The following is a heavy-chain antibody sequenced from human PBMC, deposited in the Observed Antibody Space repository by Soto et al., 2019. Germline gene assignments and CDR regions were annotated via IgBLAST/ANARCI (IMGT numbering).Heavy chain of an antibody. Sequence: QVHLVQSGAEVKKPGASVKVSCKASGYTFTSYGITWVRQAPGQGIEWKGWISAHKGNTDYAQKLQGRVIVTRDTSTSTAYMELRSLRSDDTAVYYCARGRYGDYWGQGALVTVSS. D-gene: IGHD1-1*01. CDR2: ISAHKGNT. CDR1: GYTFTSYG. J-gene: IGHJ4*02. V-gene: IGHV1-18*01. CDR3: ARGRYGDY.